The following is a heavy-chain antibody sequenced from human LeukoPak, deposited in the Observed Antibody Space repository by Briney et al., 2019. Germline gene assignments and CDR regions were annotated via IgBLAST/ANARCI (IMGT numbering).Heavy chain of an antibody. CDR2: IYYSGST. CDR3: ARRGTDNDAFDI. Sequence: SETLSLTCTVSSGPISSSSYYWAWIRQPPGKGLEWIGSIYYSGSTDYNPSLKSRVTISVDTSNNQFSLKLTSVTAADTAVYYCARRGTDNDAFDIWGQGTMVTVSS. CDR1: SGPISSSSYY. J-gene: IGHJ3*02. D-gene: IGHD1/OR15-1a*01. V-gene: IGHV4-39*01.